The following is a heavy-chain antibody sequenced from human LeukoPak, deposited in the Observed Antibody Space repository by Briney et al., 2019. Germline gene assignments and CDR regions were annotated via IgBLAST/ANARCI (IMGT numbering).Heavy chain of an antibody. J-gene: IGHJ4*02. CDR1: GGSFSGYY. Sequence: SETLSLTCAVYGGSFSGYYWSWIRQPPVKGLEWIGEINHSGSTNYNPSLKSRVTISVDTSKNQFSLKLSSVTAADTAVYYCARVRRHSGSYYRAYYFDYWGQGTLVTVSS. CDR3: ARVRRHSGSYYRAYYFDY. CDR2: INHSGST. V-gene: IGHV4-34*01. D-gene: IGHD3-10*01.